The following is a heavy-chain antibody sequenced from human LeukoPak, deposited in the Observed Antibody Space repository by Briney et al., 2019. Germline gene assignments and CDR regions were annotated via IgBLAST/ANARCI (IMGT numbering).Heavy chain of an antibody. D-gene: IGHD3-3*01. CDR3: VRRPTYSDFWNAYSEDY. CDR1: GYTFTSYG. CDR2: ISAYNGNT. V-gene: IGHV1-18*01. J-gene: IGHJ4*02. Sequence: ASVKVSCKASGYTFTSYGISWVRQAPGQGLEWMGWISAYNGNTNYAQKLQDRVTMTTDTSTNTAYMELRSLRSDDTAVYYCVRRPTYSDFWNAYSEDYWGQGTLVTVSS.